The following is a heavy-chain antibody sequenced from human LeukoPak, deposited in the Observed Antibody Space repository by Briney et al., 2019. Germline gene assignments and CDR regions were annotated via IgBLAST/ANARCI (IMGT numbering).Heavy chain of an antibody. J-gene: IGHJ4*02. D-gene: IGHD2-2*02. V-gene: IGHV3-23*01. CDR3: TRHRLGYCSSTSCYTYYFDY. CDR2: ISGSGGST. CDR1: GFTFSSYA. Sequence: GGSLRLSCAASGFTFSSYAMSWVRQAPGKGLEWASAISGSGGSTYYADSVKGRFTISRDNSKNTLYLQMNSLKTEDTAVYYCTRHRLGYCSSTSCYTYYFDYWGQGTLVTVSS.